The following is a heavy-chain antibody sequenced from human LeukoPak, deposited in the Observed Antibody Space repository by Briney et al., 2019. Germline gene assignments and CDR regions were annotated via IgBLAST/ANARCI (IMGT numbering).Heavy chain of an antibody. Sequence: ASVKVSCKASGYTFTGYYMHWVRQAPGQGLEWMGWINPNSGGTNYAQKFQGRVTMTRDTSISTAYMELSRLRSDDTAVYYCARGGSRAVATNYFDYWGQGTLVTVSS. CDR2: INPNSGGT. V-gene: IGHV1-2*02. CDR3: ARGGSRAVATNYFDY. D-gene: IGHD6-19*01. CDR1: GYTFTGYY. J-gene: IGHJ4*02.